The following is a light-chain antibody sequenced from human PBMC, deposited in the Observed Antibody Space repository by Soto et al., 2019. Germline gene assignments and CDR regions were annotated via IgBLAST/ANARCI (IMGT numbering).Light chain of an antibody. CDR3: SSYADDITFFV. J-gene: IGLJ1*01. CDR2: EVN. Sequence: QSALTQPASMSGSPGQSITISCTGTSSDVGSYYPVSWFQQHPGKAPKLIIYEVNKRPSGVSDRFSGSKSGNTASLTISGLQAADVVDYYCSSYADDITFFVFGTGTIVTVL. V-gene: IGLV2-23*02. CDR1: SSDVGSYYP.